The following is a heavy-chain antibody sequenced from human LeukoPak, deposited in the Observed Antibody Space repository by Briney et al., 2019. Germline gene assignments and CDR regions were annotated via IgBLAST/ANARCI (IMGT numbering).Heavy chain of an antibody. Sequence: SETLSLTCTVSGGSISSGSYYWSWIRQPAGKGLERIGRIYTSRSTNYNPPLKSRVTISVDTSKNQFSLNLSSVTAADPAVYYCARDARGWSGFDYWGQGTLVTVSS. V-gene: IGHV4-61*02. J-gene: IGHJ4*02. CDR1: GGSISSGSYY. CDR3: ARDARGWSGFDY. CDR2: IYTSRST. D-gene: IGHD3-3*01.